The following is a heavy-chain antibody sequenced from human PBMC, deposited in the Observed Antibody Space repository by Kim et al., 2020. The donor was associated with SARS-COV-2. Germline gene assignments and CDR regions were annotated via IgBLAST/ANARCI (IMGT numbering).Heavy chain of an antibody. V-gene: IGHV3-23*01. CDR2: ISGSGGST. Sequence: GGSLRLSCAASGFTFSSYAMSWVRQAPGKGLEWVSAISGSGGSTYYADSVKGRFTISRDNSKNTLYLQMNSLRAEDTAVYYCAKEPFYDFWSGYYFDYWGHGTLVTVSS. CDR1: GFTFSSYA. CDR3: AKEPFYDFWSGYYFDY. J-gene: IGHJ4*01. D-gene: IGHD3-3*01.